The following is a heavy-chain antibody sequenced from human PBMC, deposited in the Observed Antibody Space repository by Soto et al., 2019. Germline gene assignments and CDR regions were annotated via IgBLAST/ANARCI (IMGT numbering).Heavy chain of an antibody. CDR3: ARLVPEGGDAFDI. J-gene: IGHJ3*02. D-gene: IGHD2-15*01. Sequence: QVQLQESGPGLVKPSETLSLTCTVSGGSISSYYWSWIRQPPGKGLEWIGYIYYSGSTNYNPSLKSRVTISVDTSKNQFSLKLSSVTAADTAVYYGARLVPEGGDAFDIWGQGTMVTVSS. V-gene: IGHV4-59*08. CDR1: GGSISSYY. CDR2: IYYSGST.